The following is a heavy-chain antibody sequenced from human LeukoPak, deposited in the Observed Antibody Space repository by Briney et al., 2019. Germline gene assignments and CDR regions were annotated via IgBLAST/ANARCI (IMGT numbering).Heavy chain of an antibody. J-gene: IGHJ4*02. V-gene: IGHV1-18*01. CDR1: GYTFTSYG. CDR2: ISAYNGNT. Sequence: ASVKVSCKASGYTFTSYGISWVRQAPGQGLEWMGWISAYNGNTNYAQKFQGRVTMTTDTPTSTVYMELRSLRSDDTAVYYCARDLTAGRLVAGVVYWGQGTLVTVSS. D-gene: IGHD7-27*01. CDR3: ARDLTAGRLVAGVVY.